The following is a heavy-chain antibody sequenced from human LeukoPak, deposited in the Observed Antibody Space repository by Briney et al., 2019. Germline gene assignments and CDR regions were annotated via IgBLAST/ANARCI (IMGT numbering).Heavy chain of an antibody. CDR3: ARQGYSYGYDY. CDR1: GYSFSIYW. D-gene: IGHD5-18*01. CDR2: IYPGDSDT. Sequence: GESLKISCKGSGYSFSIYWIGWVRQMPGKVLEWMGIIYPGDSDTRYSPSFQGQITISADKSISTAYLQWSSLKASDTAIYYCARQGYSYGYDYWGQGTLVTVSS. V-gene: IGHV5-51*01. J-gene: IGHJ4*02.